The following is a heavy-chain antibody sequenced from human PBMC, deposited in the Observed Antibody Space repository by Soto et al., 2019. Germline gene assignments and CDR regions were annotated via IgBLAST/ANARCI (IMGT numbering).Heavy chain of an antibody. CDR3: AREKPIVHYYYYYMDV. V-gene: IGHV4-34*01. Sequence: SETLSLTCAVYGGSFSGYYWSWIRQPPGKGLEWIGEINHSGSTNYNPSLKSRVTISVDTSKNQFSLKLSSVTAADTAVYYCAREKPIVHYYYYYMDVWGKGTTVTVSS. CDR1: GGSFSGYY. D-gene: IGHD2-21*01. CDR2: INHSGST. J-gene: IGHJ6*03.